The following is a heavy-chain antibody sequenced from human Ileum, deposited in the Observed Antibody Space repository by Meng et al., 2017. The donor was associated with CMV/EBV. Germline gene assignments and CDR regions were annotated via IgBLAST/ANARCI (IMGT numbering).Heavy chain of an antibody. CDR2: INPILKIV. CDR3: ARWARDCTTANCLYYFDY. D-gene: IGHD2-8*01. CDR1: GYTFAFYT. Sequence: SVKVSCKASGYTFAFYTISWVRQAPGQGLEWMGRINPILKIVDFAQNFQARVTITADQSTSTAYMELSSLRSEDTAVYYCARWARDCTTANCLYYFDYWGQGTLVTVSS. J-gene: IGHJ4*02. V-gene: IGHV1-69*02.